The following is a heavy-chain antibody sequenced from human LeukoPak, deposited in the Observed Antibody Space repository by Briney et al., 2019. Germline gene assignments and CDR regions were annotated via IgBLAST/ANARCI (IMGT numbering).Heavy chain of an antibody. J-gene: IGHJ5*02. CDR3: ARRAAAGTRFDP. V-gene: IGHV3-21*01. Sequence: GRFLRPSCAASGFTFSSYSMNWVRQAPGKGLEWVSSISSSSSYIYYADSVKGRFTISRDNAKNSLYLQMNSLRAEDTAVYYCARRAAAGTRFDPWGQGTLVTVSS. CDR1: GFTFSSYS. CDR2: ISSSSSYI. D-gene: IGHD6-13*01.